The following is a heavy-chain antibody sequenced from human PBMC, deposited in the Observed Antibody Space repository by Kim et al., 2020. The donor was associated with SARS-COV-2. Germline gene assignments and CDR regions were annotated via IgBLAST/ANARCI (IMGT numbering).Heavy chain of an antibody. D-gene: IGHD3-10*01. V-gene: IGHV3-23*01. J-gene: IGHJ5*02. Sequence: GGSLRLSCAASGFTFSSYAMSWVRQAPGKGLEWVSAISGSGGSTYYADSVKGRFTISRDNSKNTLYLQMNSLRAEDTAVYYCLVWFGELSLGSWFDPWGQGTLVTVSS. CDR1: GFTFSSYA. CDR3: LVWFGELSLGSWFDP. CDR2: ISGSGGST.